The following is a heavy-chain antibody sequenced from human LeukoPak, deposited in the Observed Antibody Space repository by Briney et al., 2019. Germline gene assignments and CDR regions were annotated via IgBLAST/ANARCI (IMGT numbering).Heavy chain of an antibody. CDR3: ASDYYDSSGYYYFDY. CDR1: GFTFSSYW. CDR2: INSDGSST. Sequence: SGGSLRLSCAASGFTFSSYWMHWVRHAPGKGLVWVSRINSDGSSTSYADSVKGRFTISRDDAKNTLYLQMNSLRVEDTAAYYCASDYYDSSGYYYFDYWGQGTLVTVSS. D-gene: IGHD3-22*01. J-gene: IGHJ4*02. V-gene: IGHV3-74*01.